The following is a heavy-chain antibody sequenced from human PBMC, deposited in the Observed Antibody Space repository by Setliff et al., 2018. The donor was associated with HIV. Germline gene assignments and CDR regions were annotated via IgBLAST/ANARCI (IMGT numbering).Heavy chain of an antibody. CDR2: IYYSGST. V-gene: IGHV4-61*01. Sequence: KSSETLSLTCTVSGGSVGSGSYYWSWIRQSPGKGLEWIGYIYYSGSTTYNPTLKSRVPMSIDTSKNQFSLKVRSVSAADTAVYYCARETIRSGHPSEAGFDFWGQGTLVTVSS. D-gene: IGHD6-19*01. CDR3: ARETIRSGHPSEAGFDF. J-gene: IGHJ4*02. CDR1: GGSVGSGSYY.